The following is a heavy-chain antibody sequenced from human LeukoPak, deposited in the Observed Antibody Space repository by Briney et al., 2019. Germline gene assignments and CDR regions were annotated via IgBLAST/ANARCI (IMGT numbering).Heavy chain of an antibody. V-gene: IGHV3-73*01. CDR1: GFTFSGSA. D-gene: IGHD4-17*01. CDR2: IRSKANSYAT. J-gene: IGHJ4*02. CDR3: TRSYGDYQLPFDY. Sequence: GGSLRLSCAASGFTFSGSAMHWVRQASGKGLEWVGRIRSKANSYATAYAASVKGRFTISRDDSKNTAYLQMNSLKTEDTAVYYCTRSYGDYQLPFDYWGQGTLVTVSS.